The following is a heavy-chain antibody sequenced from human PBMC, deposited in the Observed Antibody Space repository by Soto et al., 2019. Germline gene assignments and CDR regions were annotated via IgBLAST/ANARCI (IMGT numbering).Heavy chain of an antibody. V-gene: IGHV3-21*01. D-gene: IGHD1-7*01. J-gene: IGHJ6*03. Sequence: EVQLVESGGGLVKPGGSLRLSCAASGFTFSSYSMNWVRQAPGKGLEWVSSISSSSSYIYYADSVKGRFTISRDNAKNSLYLQMNSLRAEATAVYYCARARITGTTAYYYYYYMDVWGKGTTVTVSS. CDR1: GFTFSSYS. CDR2: ISSSSSYI. CDR3: ARARITGTTAYYYYYYMDV.